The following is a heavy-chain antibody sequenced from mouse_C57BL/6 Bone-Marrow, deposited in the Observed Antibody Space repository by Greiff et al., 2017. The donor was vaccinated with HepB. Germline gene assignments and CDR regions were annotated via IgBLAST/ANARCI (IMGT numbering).Heavy chain of an antibody. CDR3: ARKRITTVVDAMDY. CDR2: IWSGGST. CDR1: GFSLTSYG. Sequence: VQLQQSGPGLVQPSQSLSITCTVSGFSLTSYGVHWVRQSPGKGLEWLGVIWSGGSTDYNAAFISRLSISKDNSKSQVFFKMNSLQADDTAIYYCARKRITTVVDAMDYWGQGTSVTVSS. D-gene: IGHD1-1*01. V-gene: IGHV2-2*01. J-gene: IGHJ4*01.